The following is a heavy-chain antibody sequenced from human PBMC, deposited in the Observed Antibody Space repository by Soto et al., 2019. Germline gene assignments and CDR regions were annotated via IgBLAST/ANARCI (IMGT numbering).Heavy chain of an antibody. D-gene: IGHD6-13*01. CDR3: ARPFYPGYSSSWYLGLDV. CDR1: GYTFTGYY. CDR2: INPNSGGT. Sequence: ASVKVSCKASGYTFTGYYMHWVRQAPGQGLEWMGWINPNSGGTNYAQKFQGWVTMTRDTSISTAYMELSRLRSDDTAVYYCARPFYPGYSSSWYLGLDVWGQGTTVTVSS. V-gene: IGHV1-2*04. J-gene: IGHJ6*02.